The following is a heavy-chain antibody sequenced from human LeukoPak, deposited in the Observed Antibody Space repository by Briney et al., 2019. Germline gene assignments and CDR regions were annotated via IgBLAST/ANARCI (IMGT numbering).Heavy chain of an antibody. D-gene: IGHD2-2*01. V-gene: IGHV1-2*02. CDR1: GYTFTGYY. J-gene: IGHJ5*02. CDR2: INPNSGGT. CDR3: AREGCSSTSCYPAPNWFDP. Sequence: ASVKVSCKASGYTFTGYYMHWVRQAPGQGLEWMGWINPNSGGTNYAQKFQGRVTMTRDTSISTAYMELCRLRSDDTAVYYCAREGCSSTSCYPAPNWFDPWGQGTLVTVSS.